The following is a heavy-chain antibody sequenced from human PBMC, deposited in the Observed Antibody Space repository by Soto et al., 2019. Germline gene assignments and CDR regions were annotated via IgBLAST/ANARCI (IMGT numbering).Heavy chain of an antibody. CDR2: IYHSGST. CDR3: ARALGYCISTSCGGMDV. Sequence: QLQLQESGSGLVRPTQTLSLTCAVSGGSISSGDYSWSWIRQPPGKGLEWIGYIYHSGSTYYNPSLKSRVTISVDRSKNQFSLKLSSVTAADTAVYDCARALGYCISTSCGGMDVWGQGTTVTVSS. J-gene: IGHJ6*02. D-gene: IGHD2-2*01. CDR1: GGSISSGDYS. V-gene: IGHV4-30-2*01.